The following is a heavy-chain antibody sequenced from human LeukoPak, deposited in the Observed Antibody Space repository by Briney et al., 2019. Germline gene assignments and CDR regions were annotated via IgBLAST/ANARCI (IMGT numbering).Heavy chain of an antibody. CDR2: ISSSGSTI. J-gene: IGHJ3*02. CDR1: GFTFSSYS. CDR3: ARDPPYYYDSSGSLYAFDI. D-gene: IGHD3-22*01. Sequence: GGSLRLSCAASGFTFSSYSMSWVSQAPGKGLEWVSYISSSGSTIYYADSVKGRFTISRDNAKNSLYLQMNSLRAEDTAVYYCARDPPYYYDSSGSLYAFDIWGQGTMVTVSS. V-gene: IGHV3-48*04.